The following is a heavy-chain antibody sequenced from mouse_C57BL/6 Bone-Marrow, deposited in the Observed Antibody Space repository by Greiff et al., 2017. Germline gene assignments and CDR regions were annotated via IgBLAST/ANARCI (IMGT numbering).Heavy chain of an antibody. D-gene: IGHD1-1*01. CDR1: GYTFTDYY. V-gene: IGHV1-19*01. Sequence: VQLQQSGPVLVKPGASVKMSCKASGYTFTDYYMNWVKQSHGKSLEWIGVINPYNGGTSYNQKFKGKATLTVDKSSSTAYMELHSLTSEDSAVYYCDYGSSYGWFAYWGQGTLVTVSA. CDR2: INPYNGGT. CDR3: DYGSSYGWFAY. J-gene: IGHJ3*01.